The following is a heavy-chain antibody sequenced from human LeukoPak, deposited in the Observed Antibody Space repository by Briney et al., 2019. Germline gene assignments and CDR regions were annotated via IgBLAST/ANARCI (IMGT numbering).Heavy chain of an antibody. Sequence: SGTLSLTCTVSGGSISSYYWSWIRQPPGKGLEWIGYIYYSGSTNYNPSLKSRVTISVDTSKNQFSLKLSSVTAADTAVYYCARDGGEDRYYYYGMDVWGQGTTVTVSS. CDR3: ARDGGEDRYYYYGMDV. CDR1: GGSISSYY. J-gene: IGHJ6*02. CDR2: IYYSGST. D-gene: IGHD3-10*01. V-gene: IGHV4-59*01.